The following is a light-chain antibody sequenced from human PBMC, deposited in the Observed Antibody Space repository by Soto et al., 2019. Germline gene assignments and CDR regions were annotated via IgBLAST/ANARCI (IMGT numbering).Light chain of an antibody. V-gene: IGLV2-14*03. CDR3: SSYTTSSFYV. CDR1: SSDIGGYNY. J-gene: IGLJ1*01. CDR2: DVS. Sequence: QSVLTQPASVSGSPGQSITISCIGTSSDIGGYNYVSWYQQHPGNAPKLMVFDVSDRPSGVSNRFSGSKSGNTAPLTISGLQAEDDADYYCSSYTTSSFYVFGTGTKVTVL.